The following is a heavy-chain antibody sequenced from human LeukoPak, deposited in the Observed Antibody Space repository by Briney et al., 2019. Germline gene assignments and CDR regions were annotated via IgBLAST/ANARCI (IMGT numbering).Heavy chain of an antibody. V-gene: IGHV1-46*01. CDR1: GYTFTSYY. J-gene: IGHJ3*02. Sequence: AASVKVSCKASGYTFTSYYMHWVRQAPGQGLEWMGIINPSGGSTSYAQKFQGRVTMTRDTSTSTVYMEPSSLRSEDTAVYYCARDPQIDAFDIWGQGTMVTVSS. CDR3: ARDPQIDAFDI. CDR2: INPSGGST.